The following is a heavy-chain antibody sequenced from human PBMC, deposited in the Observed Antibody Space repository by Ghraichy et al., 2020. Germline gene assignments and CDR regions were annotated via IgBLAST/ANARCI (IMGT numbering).Heavy chain of an antibody. J-gene: IGHJ4*02. D-gene: IGHD5-12*01. CDR1: GGSMTNYY. CDR3: ARDPGSGYDDGRSY. CDR2: IYSSGTT. V-gene: IGHV4-4*07. Sequence: SETLSLTCTVSGGSMTNYYWSWIRQSAGRGLEWIGRIYSSGTTKYNPSLKSRVTMSVDTSKNQFSLKLSSVTAADTAVYFCARDPGSGYDDGRSYWGQGILVSVSS.